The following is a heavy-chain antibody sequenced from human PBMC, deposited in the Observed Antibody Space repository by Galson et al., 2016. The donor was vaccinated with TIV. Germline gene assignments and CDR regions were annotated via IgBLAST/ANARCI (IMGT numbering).Heavy chain of an antibody. J-gene: IGHJ4*02. CDR2: INWSGDNT. D-gene: IGHD1-26*01. CDR1: GFTFDDFG. CDR3: ARGGGSYYAVDF. V-gene: IGHV3-20*04. Sequence: SLRLSCAASGFTFDDFGMSWVRQAPGKGLEWVSGINWSGDNTGYVDSVKGRFTISRDNAKNSLYLEMDSLRAEGTALYYCARGGGSYYAVDFWGQGTLVTVSS.